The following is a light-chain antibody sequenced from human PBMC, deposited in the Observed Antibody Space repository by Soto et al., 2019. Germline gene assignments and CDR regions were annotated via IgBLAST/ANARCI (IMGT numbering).Light chain of an antibody. CDR2: HAS. Sequence: EIVMTQSPATLSVSPGERATLSCRASQSVSTNLAWYQHKPGQAPKLLIYHASTRATGIPATFSGSGSGTEFTLTISSLQSEDSALYYCQQYHDWPRTFGGGTKVEIK. CDR3: QQYHDWPRT. J-gene: IGKJ4*01. CDR1: QSVSTN. V-gene: IGKV3-15*01.